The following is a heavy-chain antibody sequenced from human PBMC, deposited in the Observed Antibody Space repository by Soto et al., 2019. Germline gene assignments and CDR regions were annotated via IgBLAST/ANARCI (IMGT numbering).Heavy chain of an antibody. CDR1: GGTFSSYA. J-gene: IGHJ6*02. CDR2: IIPIFGTA. CDR3: ARGDIVVVLVRKPKDYCDVMAV. Sequence: GASVKVSCKASGGTFSSYAISWVRQAPGQGLEWMGGIIPIFGTANYAQKFQGRVTITADESTSTAYMELSSLRSEDTAVYYCARGDIVVVLVRKPKDYCDVMAVWARGTTVTVSS. D-gene: IGHD2-2*01. V-gene: IGHV1-69*13.